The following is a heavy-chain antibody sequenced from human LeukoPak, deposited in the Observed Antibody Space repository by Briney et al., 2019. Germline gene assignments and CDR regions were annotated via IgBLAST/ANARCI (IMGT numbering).Heavy chain of an antibody. Sequence: GGSLRLSCAASGFTVSSNYMSWVRQAPGKGLKWVSVIYSGGSTYYADSVKGRFTISRDNSKNTLYLQMDSLRAEDTAVYYCARDADTSSRYSRFDYWGQGTLVTVSS. CDR1: GFTVSSNY. D-gene: IGHD3-22*01. CDR3: ARDADTSSRYSRFDY. CDR2: IYSGGST. J-gene: IGHJ4*02. V-gene: IGHV3-53*01.